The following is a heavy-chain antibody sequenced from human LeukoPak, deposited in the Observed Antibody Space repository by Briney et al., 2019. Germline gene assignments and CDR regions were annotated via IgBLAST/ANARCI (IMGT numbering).Heavy chain of an antibody. V-gene: IGHV1-2*02. Sequence: ASVKVSCKASGYTFTGYYMHWVRQAPGQGLEWMGWINPSSGGTNYAQKFQGRVTMTRDTSVSTAYMDLSRLRSDDTAVYYCARFSASWNYYYYGMDVWGRGTTVIVSS. CDR3: ARFSASWNYYYYGMDV. D-gene: IGHD2-15*01. CDR2: INPSSGGT. J-gene: IGHJ6*02. CDR1: GYTFTGYY.